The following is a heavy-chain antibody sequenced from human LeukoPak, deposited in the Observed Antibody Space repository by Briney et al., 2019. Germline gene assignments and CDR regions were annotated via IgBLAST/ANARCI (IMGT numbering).Heavy chain of an antibody. V-gene: IGHV3-7*01. D-gene: IGHD2-21*01. J-gene: IGHJ5*02. CDR3: ARDIVNL. Sequence: PGRSLRLSCAASGFTFSDYWMSWVRQAAGKGLEWVANTKPDGSEKYYVDSVKGRFTISRDNAKNSLYLEMNSLRAEDTAVYYCARDIVNLWGQGALVTVSS. CDR2: TKPDGSEK. CDR1: GFTFSDYW.